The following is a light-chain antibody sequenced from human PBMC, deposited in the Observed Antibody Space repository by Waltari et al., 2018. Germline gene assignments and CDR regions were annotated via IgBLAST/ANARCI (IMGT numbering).Light chain of an antibody. CDR1: SSDVRSYNL. Sequence: QSALTQPASVSGSPGQSITISCTGTSSDVRSYNLVPWYQQHPGKAPKLMIYEGSKRPSGVSNRFSGSKSGNTASLTISGLQAEDEADYYCCSYAGSSPSYVFGTGTKVTVL. CDR2: EGS. J-gene: IGLJ1*01. V-gene: IGLV2-23*01. CDR3: CSYAGSSPSYV.